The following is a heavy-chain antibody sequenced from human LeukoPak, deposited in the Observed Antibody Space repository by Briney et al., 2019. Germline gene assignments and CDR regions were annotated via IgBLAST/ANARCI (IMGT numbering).Heavy chain of an antibody. CDR2: ISAYNGNT. D-gene: IGHD3-16*02. J-gene: IGHJ3*01. CDR3: TRGERYSSWSLFVLGAFDV. Sequence: ASVKVSCKGSGYIFTNFGINWVRQAPGQGLEWMGWISAYNGNTNYAQNLQGRVSMTTDTSSNTVSMELRSLRSDDTAVYYCTRGERYSSWSLFVLGAFDVWGQGTLLTVSS. CDR1: GYIFTNFG. V-gene: IGHV1-18*01.